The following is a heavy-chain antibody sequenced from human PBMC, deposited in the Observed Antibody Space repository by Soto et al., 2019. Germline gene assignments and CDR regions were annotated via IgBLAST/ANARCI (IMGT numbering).Heavy chain of an antibody. CDR2: IDPSADYI. D-gene: IGHD1-26*01. CDR1: GFSFSSYE. Sequence: GGSLRLSCAASGFSFSSYEMSWVRQAPGKGLEWVSYIDPSADYIYYADSVTGRFTISRDNAENSLYLQMNSLRAEDTAVYYCAKEIGTNPYFDYWGQGTLVTVSS. V-gene: IGHV3-48*03. CDR3: AKEIGTNPYFDY. J-gene: IGHJ4*02.